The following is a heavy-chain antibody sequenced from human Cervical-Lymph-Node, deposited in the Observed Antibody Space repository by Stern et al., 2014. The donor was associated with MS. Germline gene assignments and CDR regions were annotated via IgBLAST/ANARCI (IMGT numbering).Heavy chain of an antibody. V-gene: IGHV1-69*06. CDR3: ARGAGDNWFDP. D-gene: IGHD3-10*01. CDR1: GG. Sequence: VQLVESGADVKKPGSSVRVSCKTSGGISWLRQAPGQGLEWMGGIIPFVGTANYAQTFQGRLTITADTSTNTTYMELSSRRSDDTAVYYCARGAGDNWFDPWGQGTLVSVSS. J-gene: IGHJ5*02. CDR2: IIPFVGTA.